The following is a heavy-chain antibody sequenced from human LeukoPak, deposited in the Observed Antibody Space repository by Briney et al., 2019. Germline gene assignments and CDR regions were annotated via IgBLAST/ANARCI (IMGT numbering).Heavy chain of an antibody. CDR1: GFTFSSYS. J-gene: IGHJ6*02. CDR3: ARDMSGQFGEFISYGMDV. CDR2: ISSSSSYI. V-gene: IGHV3-21*01. Sequence: PGGSLRLSCAASGFTFSSYSMNWVRQAPGKGLEWVSSISSSSSYIYYADSVKGRFTISRDNAKNSLYLQMNSLRAEDTAVYYCARDMSGQFGEFISYGMDVWGQGTTVTVSS. D-gene: IGHD3-10*01.